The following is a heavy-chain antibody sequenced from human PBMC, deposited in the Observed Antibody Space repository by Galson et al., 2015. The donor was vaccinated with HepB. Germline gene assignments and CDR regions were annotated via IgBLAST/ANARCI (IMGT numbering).Heavy chain of an antibody. CDR2: IDPTDSYT. CDR1: GNTSASYW. D-gene: IGHD3-10*01. Sequence: QSGAEVKKPGESLRISCKASGNTSASYWITWLRQMPGKGLEWMGRIDPTDSYTNYSPSFQGHVTISADKSISTAYLQWSSLKASDTAMYYCARRFGELVDAFDIWGQGTTVTVSS. CDR3: ARRFGELVDAFDI. J-gene: IGHJ3*02. V-gene: IGHV5-10-1*01.